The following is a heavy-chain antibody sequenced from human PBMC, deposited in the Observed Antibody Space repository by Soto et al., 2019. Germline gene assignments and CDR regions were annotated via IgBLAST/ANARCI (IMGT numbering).Heavy chain of an antibody. J-gene: IGHJ4*02. CDR1: GCRFSTYW. V-gene: IGHV5-51*01. Sequence: PXESLKISCKASGCRFSTYWIGWVRQRPGKGPEWMAIIYPGDSDTRENPSFQGQVTISADKSSNTVHLQWRSLKASDTAIYYCARLGGIVDTGTWIQWGQGTPVNVSS. CDR2: IYPGDSDT. D-gene: IGHD1-26*01. CDR3: ARLGGIVDTGTWIQ.